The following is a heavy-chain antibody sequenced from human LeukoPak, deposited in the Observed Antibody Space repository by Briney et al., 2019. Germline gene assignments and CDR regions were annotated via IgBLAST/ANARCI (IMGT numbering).Heavy chain of an antibody. CDR1: GFTFDDYA. CDR2: ISWNSGSI. V-gene: IGHV3-9*01. Sequence: PGGSLRLSCAASGFTFDDYAMHWVRQAPGKGLEWVSGISWNSGSIGYADSVKGRFTISRDNAKNSLYLQMNSLRAEDTAVYYCAKDGDSRGYYSTYFDYWGQGILVTVSS. J-gene: IGHJ4*02. CDR3: AKDGDSRGYYSTYFDY. D-gene: IGHD3-22*01.